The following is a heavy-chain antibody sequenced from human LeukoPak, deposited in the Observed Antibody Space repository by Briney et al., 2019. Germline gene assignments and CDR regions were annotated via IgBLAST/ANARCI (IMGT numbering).Heavy chain of an antibody. Sequence: SETLSLTCTVSGGSISSYYWSWLRQPPGKGREGRGYTYYSGSTNYNPSLQSRVTISVDTSKNQFSLKLSSVTAADTAVYYCARVALGYYYGSGSYPYFDYWGQGTLVTVSS. V-gene: IGHV4-59*08. CDR2: TYYSGST. D-gene: IGHD3-10*01. CDR1: GGSISSYY. J-gene: IGHJ4*02. CDR3: ARVALGYYYGSGSYPYFDY.